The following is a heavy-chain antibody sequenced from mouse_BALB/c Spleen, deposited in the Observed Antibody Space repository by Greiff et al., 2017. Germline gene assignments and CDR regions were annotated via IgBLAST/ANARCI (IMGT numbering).Heavy chain of an antibody. D-gene: IGHD2-4*01. J-gene: IGHJ3*01. CDR2: INPSTGYT. Sequence: VQLQQSGAELAKPGASVKMSCKASGYTFTSYWMHWGKQRPGQGLEWIGYINPSTGYTEYNQKFKDKATLTADKSSSTAYMQLSSLTSEDSAVYYCARWGDYDESFAYWGQGTLVTVSA. CDR1: GYTFTSYW. V-gene: IGHV1-7*01. CDR3: ARWGDYDESFAY.